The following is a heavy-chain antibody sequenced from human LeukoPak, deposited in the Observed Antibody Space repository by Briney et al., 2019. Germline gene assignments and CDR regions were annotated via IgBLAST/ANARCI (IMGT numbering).Heavy chain of an antibody. Sequence: GGSLRLSCAASGFTFSDYYMSWIRQAPGKGLEWVSYISSSGSTIYYADSVKGRFTISRDNSKNTLYLQMNSLRAEDTAVYYCAKEPRYYYDSSGYRPDAFDIWGQGTMVTVSS. D-gene: IGHD3-22*01. J-gene: IGHJ3*02. CDR1: GFTFSDYY. CDR2: ISSSGSTI. CDR3: AKEPRYYYDSSGYRPDAFDI. V-gene: IGHV3-11*01.